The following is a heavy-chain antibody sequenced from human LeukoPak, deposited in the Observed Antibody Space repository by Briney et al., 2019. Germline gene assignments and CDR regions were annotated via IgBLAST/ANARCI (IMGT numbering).Heavy chain of an antibody. CDR1: GGSISSYY. J-gene: IGHJ4*02. D-gene: IGHD1-26*01. V-gene: IGHV4-4*07. CDR3: ARGGELLPDGPAFDY. Sequence: SETLSLTCTVSGGSISSYYWSWIRQPAGKGLEWIGRIYSSGNTNYNPSLKSRVTMSVDTSKKQFSLKLSSVTAADTAAYYCARGGELLPDGPAFDYWGQGTLVTVSS. CDR2: IYSSGNT.